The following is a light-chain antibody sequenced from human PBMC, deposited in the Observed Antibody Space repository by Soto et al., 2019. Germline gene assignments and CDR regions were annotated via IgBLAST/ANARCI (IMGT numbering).Light chain of an antibody. Sequence: DIQMTQSPSSLSASVGDRVTITCRASQGIRNDLGWYQQKPGKAPKLLIYAASTLQSGVPSKFSGSGFGTDFTLTISSLQTEDFATYYCQQNYSPPPITFGQGTRLEIK. CDR2: AAS. CDR3: QQNYSPPPIT. J-gene: IGKJ5*01. CDR1: QGIRND. V-gene: IGKV1-39*01.